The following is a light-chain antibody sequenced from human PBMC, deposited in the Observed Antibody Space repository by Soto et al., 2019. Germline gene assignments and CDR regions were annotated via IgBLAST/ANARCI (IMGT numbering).Light chain of an antibody. J-gene: IGLJ2*01. Sequence: QSVLTQPPSASGSPGQSVTISCTGTSSDVGGYNYVSWYQQHQGKAPKLMIYEVIKRPSGVPDRFSGSKSGNTASLTVSGLQAEDEADYYCASHADNNNLLFGGGTKLTVL. CDR2: EVI. V-gene: IGLV2-8*01. CDR3: ASHADNNNLL. CDR1: SSDVGGYNY.